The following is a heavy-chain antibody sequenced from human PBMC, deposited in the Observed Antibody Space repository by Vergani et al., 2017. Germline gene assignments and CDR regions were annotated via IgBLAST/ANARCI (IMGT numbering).Heavy chain of an antibody. V-gene: IGHV3-7*01. J-gene: IGHJ4*02. D-gene: IGHD5-18*01. CDR1: GFTFSSYW. CDR3: AREKRGYSYGNFFDY. Sequence: EVQLVESGGGLVQPGGSLRLSCAASGFTFSSYWMSWVRQAPGKGLEWVANIKQDGSEKYYVDSVKGRFTISRDNAKNSLYLQMNSLRAEDTAVYYCAREKRGYSYGNFFDYWGQGTLVTVSS. CDR2: IKQDGSEK.